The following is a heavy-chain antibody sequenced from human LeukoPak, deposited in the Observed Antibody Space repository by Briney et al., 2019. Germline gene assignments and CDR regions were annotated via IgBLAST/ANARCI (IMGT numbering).Heavy chain of an antibody. CDR1: GFKISDYY. CDR3: SRGRGDREFDY. J-gene: IGHJ4*02. Sequence: GGSLRLSCVASGFKISDYYIHWVRQAPGKGLEWAASVRQDGKLKFYADSVKARFTISRDNSKNTVFLQMDSLRAEDTAQYYCSRGRGDREFDYWGQGIMVTVSS. D-gene: IGHD5-18*01. CDR2: VRQDGKLK. V-gene: IGHV3-30*02.